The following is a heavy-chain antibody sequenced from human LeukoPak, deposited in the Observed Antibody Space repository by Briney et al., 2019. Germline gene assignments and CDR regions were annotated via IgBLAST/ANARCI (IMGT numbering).Heavy chain of an antibody. V-gene: IGHV3-23*01. CDR1: GFTFSTYG. Sequence: GGSLRLSCAGSGFTFSTYGMSWARQAPGKGLERVSGISTSGSTYYADPVKGRFTISRGNSKNTLYLQMNSLGAEDTAVYYCARDGEYCTSTGCYYPFWGQGTLVTVSS. J-gene: IGHJ4*02. CDR2: ISTSGST. D-gene: IGHD2-2*01. CDR3: ARDGEYCTSTGCYYPF.